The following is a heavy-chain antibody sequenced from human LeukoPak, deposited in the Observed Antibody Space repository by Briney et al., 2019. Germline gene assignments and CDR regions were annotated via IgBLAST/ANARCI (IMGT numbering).Heavy chain of an antibody. D-gene: IGHD6-19*01. Sequence: GGSLRLSCAASGFTSSTYSMNWVRQAPGKGLEWVSSITSPVGRMYYADSLKGRITISRDNARSTLYLQMNSLRAEDTAVYYCATDGRSSGWYGFDYWGQGILVTVSS. CDR1: GFTSSTYS. CDR3: ATDGRSSGWYGFDY. CDR2: ITSPVGRM. J-gene: IGHJ4*02. V-gene: IGHV3-21*01.